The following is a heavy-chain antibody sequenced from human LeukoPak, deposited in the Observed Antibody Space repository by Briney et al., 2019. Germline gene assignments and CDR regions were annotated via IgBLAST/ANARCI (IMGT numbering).Heavy chain of an antibody. CDR1: GITFRSYG. Sequence: PGGSLRLSCAASGITFRSYGMHWVRQAPGKGLEWVAVISYDGSHKYYADSVKGRFTISRDNSKNTLYLQMNSLRAEDTAVYYCAKMNYGGDSVDWYFDLWGRGTLVTVSS. V-gene: IGHV3-30*18. D-gene: IGHD4-23*01. CDR3: AKMNYGGDSVDWYFDL. J-gene: IGHJ2*01. CDR2: ISYDGSHK.